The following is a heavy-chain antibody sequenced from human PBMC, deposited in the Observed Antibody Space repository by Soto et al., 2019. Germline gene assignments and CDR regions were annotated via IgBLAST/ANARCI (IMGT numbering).Heavy chain of an antibody. CDR2: IIPIFGTA. CDR1: GGTFSSYA. V-gene: IGHV1-69*13. CDR3: AQAIAAAGTNWFDP. Sequence: GASVKVSWKASGGTFSSYAISWVRQAPGQGLEWMGGIIPIFGTANYAQKFQGRVTITADESTSTAYMELSSLRSEDTAVYYCAQAIAAAGTNWFDPWGQGTLVTSPQ. D-gene: IGHD6-13*01. J-gene: IGHJ5*02.